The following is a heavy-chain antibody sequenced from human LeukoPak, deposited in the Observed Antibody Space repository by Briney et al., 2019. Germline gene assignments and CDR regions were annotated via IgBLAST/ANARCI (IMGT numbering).Heavy chain of an antibody. V-gene: IGHV3-49*04. CDR3: TRYCSSTSCYDFIADAFDI. D-gene: IGHD2-2*01. CDR2: IRSKAYGGTT. J-gene: IGHJ3*02. Sequence: GGSLRLSCETSGFTFSRYWMTWVRQAPGNGLEWVGFIRSKAYGGTTEYAASVKGRFTISRDDSKSIAYLQMNSLKTEDTAVYYCTRYCSSTSCYDFIADAFDIWGQGTMVTVSS. CDR1: GFTFSRYW.